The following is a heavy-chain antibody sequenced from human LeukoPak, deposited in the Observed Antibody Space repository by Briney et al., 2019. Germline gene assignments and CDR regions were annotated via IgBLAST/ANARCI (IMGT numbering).Heavy chain of an antibody. D-gene: IGHD2-2*01. CDR3: ARGYCSSTSCYDFDY. Sequence: SETLSLTCAVSGYSISSGYYWGWIRQPPGKGLEWIGSIYHSGSTYYSPSLKSRVTISVDTSKNQFSLKLSSVTAADTAVYYCARGYCSSTSCYDFDYWGQGTLVTVSS. V-gene: IGHV4-38-2*01. J-gene: IGHJ4*02. CDR1: GYSISSGYY. CDR2: IYHSGST.